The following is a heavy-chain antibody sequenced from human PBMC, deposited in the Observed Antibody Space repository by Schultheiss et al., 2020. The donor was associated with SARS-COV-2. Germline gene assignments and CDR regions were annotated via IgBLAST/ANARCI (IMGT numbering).Heavy chain of an antibody. D-gene: IGHD6-13*01. V-gene: IGHV3-48*04. J-gene: IGHJ6*02. CDR2: ISSSSSTI. Sequence: GGSLRLSCAASGFTFSSYSMNWVRQAPGKGLEWVSYISSSSSTIYYADSVKGRFTISRDNAKNSLYLQMNSLRAEDTAVYYCARTINLYSSSWSYYYYYGMDVWGQGTTVTVSS. CDR3: ARTINLYSSSWSYYYYYGMDV. CDR1: GFTFSSYS.